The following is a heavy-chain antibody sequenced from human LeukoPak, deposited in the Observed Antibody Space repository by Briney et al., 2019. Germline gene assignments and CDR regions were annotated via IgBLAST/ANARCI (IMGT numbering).Heavy chain of an antibody. J-gene: IGHJ2*01. CDR2: ISGSGGST. V-gene: IGHV3-23*01. Sequence: GGSLRLSCAASGFTFSSYAMSWVRQAPGKGLEWVSAISGSGGSTYYADSVKGRFTISRDNSKNTLYLQMNSLRTEDTAVYYCATTLTLHSYSSSSGYFDLWGRGTLVTVSS. CDR3: ATTLTLHSYSSSSGYFDL. CDR1: GFTFSSYA. D-gene: IGHD6-6*01.